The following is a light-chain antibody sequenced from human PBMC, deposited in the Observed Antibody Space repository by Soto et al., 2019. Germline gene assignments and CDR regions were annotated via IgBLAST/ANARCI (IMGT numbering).Light chain of an antibody. J-gene: IGKJ4*01. CDR3: QQYYSYLLT. CDR1: QGISSY. Sequence: AIRMTQSPSSFSASTGDRVTITCRATQGISSYLAWYQQKPGKAPKLLIYTASTLQSGVPSRFSGSGSGTDFTLTISCLQSEDFATYYCQQYYSYLLTFAGGTKVEIK. CDR2: TAS. V-gene: IGKV1-8*01.